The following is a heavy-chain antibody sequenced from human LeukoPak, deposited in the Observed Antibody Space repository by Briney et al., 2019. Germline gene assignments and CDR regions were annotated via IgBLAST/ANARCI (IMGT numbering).Heavy chain of an antibody. CDR1: GFTFDDYA. D-gene: IGHD5-24*01. CDR3: EKGNTEMAGTFFDY. CDR2: ISWNSGSI. J-gene: IGHJ4*02. Sequence: GGSLRLSCAASGFTFDDYAMHWVRQAPGKGLEWVSGISWNSGSIGYADSVKGRFTISRDNAKNSLYLQMNSLRPEDTALYYCEKGNTEMAGTFFDYGGQGTLVPVSS. V-gene: IGHV3-9*01.